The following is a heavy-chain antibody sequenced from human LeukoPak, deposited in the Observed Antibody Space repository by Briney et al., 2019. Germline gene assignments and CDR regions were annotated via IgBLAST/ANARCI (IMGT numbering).Heavy chain of an antibody. CDR2: ISSSSSYI. D-gene: IGHD3-3*01. Sequence: PGGSLRLSCAASGFTFSSYSMNWVRQAPGKGLEWVSSISSSSSYIYYADSVKGRFTISRDNAKNSLYLQMNSLRAEDTAVYYCARAGRFLEWLLIFDYWGQGTLVTVSS. J-gene: IGHJ4*02. CDR3: ARAGRFLEWLLIFDY. CDR1: GFTFSSYS. V-gene: IGHV3-21*01.